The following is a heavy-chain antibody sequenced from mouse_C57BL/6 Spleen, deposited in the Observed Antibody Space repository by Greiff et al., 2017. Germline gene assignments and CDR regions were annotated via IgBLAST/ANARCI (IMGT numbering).Heavy chain of an antibody. V-gene: IGHV5-17*01. D-gene: IGHD1-1*01. Sequence: EMQVVESGGGLVKPGGSLKLSCAASGFTFSDYGMHWVRQAPEKGLEWVAYISSGSSTIYYADTVKGRFTISRDNAKNTLFLQMTSLRSEDTAMYYCARDYYGSSYDYAMDYWGQGTSVTVSS. CDR3: ARDYYGSSYDYAMDY. CDR2: ISSGSSTI. CDR1: GFTFSDYG. J-gene: IGHJ4*01.